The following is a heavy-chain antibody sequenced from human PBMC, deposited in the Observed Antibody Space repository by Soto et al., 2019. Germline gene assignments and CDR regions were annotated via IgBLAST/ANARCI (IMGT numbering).Heavy chain of an antibody. V-gene: IGHV3-11*01. CDR1: GFTFSDYY. CDR2: ISSSGSTI. CDR3: ARAQLRYFDWFPDAFHI. J-gene: IGHJ3*02. D-gene: IGHD3-9*01. Sequence: QVQLVESGGGLVKPGGSLRLSCAASGFTFSDYYMSWIRQTPGKGLEWVSYISSSGSTIYYADSVKGRFTISRDNAKNSLYLQMNSLRAEDKAVYYCARAQLRYFDWFPDAFHIWGQGTMVTVSS.